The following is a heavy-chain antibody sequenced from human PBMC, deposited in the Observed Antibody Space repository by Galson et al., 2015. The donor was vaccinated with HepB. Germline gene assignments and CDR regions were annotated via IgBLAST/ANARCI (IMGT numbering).Heavy chain of an antibody. CDR2: IYYSGST. D-gene: IGHD2-2*01. Sequence: TLSLTCTVSGGSISSSSYYWGWIRQPPGKGLEWIGSIYYSGSTYYNPSLKSRVTISVDTSKNQFSLKLSSVTAADTAVYYCAAYCSSTSCYAPYYFDYWGQGTLVTVSS. V-gene: IGHV4-39*07. CDR3: AAYCSSTSCYAPYYFDY. CDR1: GGSISSSSYY. J-gene: IGHJ4*02.